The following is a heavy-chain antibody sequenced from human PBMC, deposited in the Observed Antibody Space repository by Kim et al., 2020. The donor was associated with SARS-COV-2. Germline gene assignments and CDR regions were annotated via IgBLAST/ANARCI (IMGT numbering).Heavy chain of an antibody. Sequence: ASVKVSCEASGYTFTGYYVHWVRQAPGQGFEWMGWINPNNGGTDHAQKFQSRVTMTRDTSISTAYMELSGLKSDDTAVYYCARGPSTGGYDYWGQGTLVTVSS. CDR2: INPNNGGT. J-gene: IGHJ4*02. CDR1: GYTFTGYY. D-gene: IGHD7-27*01. V-gene: IGHV1-2*02. CDR3: ARGPSTGGYDY.